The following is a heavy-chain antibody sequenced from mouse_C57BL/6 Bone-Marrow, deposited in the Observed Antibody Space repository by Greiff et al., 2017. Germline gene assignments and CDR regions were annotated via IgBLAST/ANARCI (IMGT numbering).Heavy chain of an antibody. V-gene: IGHV14-4*01. CDR1: GFNIKDDY. J-gene: IGHJ1*03. CDR3: TTGFYWYFDV. Sequence: VQLQPSGAELVRPGASVKLSCTASGFNIKDDYMPWVKQRPEQGLEWIGWIDPENGDTEYASKFQGKATITADTSSNTAYLQLSSLTSEDTAVYYCTTGFYWYFDVWGTGTTVTVSS. CDR2: IDPENGDT.